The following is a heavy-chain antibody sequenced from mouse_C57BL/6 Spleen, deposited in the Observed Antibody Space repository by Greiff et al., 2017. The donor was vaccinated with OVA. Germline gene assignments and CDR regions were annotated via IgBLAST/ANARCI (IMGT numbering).Heavy chain of an antibody. CDR2: INPGSGGT. Sequence: VKLQESGAELVRPGTSVKVSCKASGYAFTNYLIEWVKQRPGQGLEWIGVINPGSGGTNYNEKFKGKATLTADKSSSTAYMQLSSLTSEDSAVYFCARWRAYYAMDYWGQGTSVTVSS. V-gene: IGHV1-54*01. J-gene: IGHJ4*01. CDR3: ARWRAYYAMDY. CDR1: GYAFTNYL.